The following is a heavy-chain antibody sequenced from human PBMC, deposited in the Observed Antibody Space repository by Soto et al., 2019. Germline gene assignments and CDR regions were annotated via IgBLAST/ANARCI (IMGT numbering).Heavy chain of an antibody. Sequence: GGSLRLSCAASGFTVSSNYMNWVRQAPGKGLEWVSVIYSDSSTYYADSVKGRFTISRDNSKNTLYLQMNSLRAEDTAVYYCAAGPSYWMRYHYWGQGTLVTVSS. CDR3: AAGPSYWMRYHY. V-gene: IGHV3-66*01. D-gene: IGHD2-15*01. J-gene: IGHJ4*02. CDR1: GFTVSSNY. CDR2: IYSDSST.